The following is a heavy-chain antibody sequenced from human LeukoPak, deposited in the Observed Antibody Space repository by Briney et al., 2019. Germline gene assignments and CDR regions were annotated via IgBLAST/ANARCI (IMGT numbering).Heavy chain of an antibody. CDR1: GFTLNSYW. J-gene: IGHJ5*02. V-gene: IGHV3-74*01. CDR3: AREGQQPRGVRWFDP. CDR2: INSDGSST. D-gene: IGHD3-10*01. Sequence: PGGSLRLSCAASGFTLNSYWLHWLRQAPGKGLVGVSRINSDGSSTSYADSVKSRFTIARDNVKNALYLQTNSLRAEDTGVYCCAREGQQPRGVRWFDPWGQGTLVTVSS.